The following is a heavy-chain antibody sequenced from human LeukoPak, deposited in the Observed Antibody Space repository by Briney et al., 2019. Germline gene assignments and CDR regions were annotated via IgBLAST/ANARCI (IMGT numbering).Heavy chain of an antibody. J-gene: IGHJ4*02. Sequence: GGSLRLSCAGSGFTFSSYWMHWVRQAPGKGLVWVSRINSDGSSTSYADSVKGRFTISRDSAKNTLYLQVNSLRAEDTAVYYCARAYSSSWYYFDYWGQGTLVTVSS. V-gene: IGHV3-74*01. D-gene: IGHD6-13*01. CDR1: GFTFSSYW. CDR3: ARAYSSSWYYFDY. CDR2: INSDGSST.